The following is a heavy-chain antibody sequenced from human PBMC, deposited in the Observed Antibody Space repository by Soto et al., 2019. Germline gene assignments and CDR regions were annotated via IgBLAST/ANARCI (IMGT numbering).Heavy chain of an antibody. CDR3: ARALVDFWSGYDAPSNWFDP. D-gene: IGHD3-3*01. Sequence: QVQLQESGPGLVKPSQTLSLTCTVSGGSISSGGYYWSWIRQHPGKGLEWIGYIYYSGSTYYNPSPKRRVTISVATSKNPSSLKLSSVAAADTAVYYCARALVDFWSGYDAPSNWFDPWGQGTLVTVSS. J-gene: IGHJ5*02. V-gene: IGHV4-31*03. CDR2: IYYSGST. CDR1: GGSISSGGYY.